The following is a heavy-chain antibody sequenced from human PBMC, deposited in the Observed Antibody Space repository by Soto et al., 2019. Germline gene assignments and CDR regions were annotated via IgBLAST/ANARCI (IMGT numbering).Heavy chain of an antibody. D-gene: IGHD3-22*01. CDR1: GYTFTAYV. V-gene: IGHV1-3*01. J-gene: IGHJ4*02. Sequence: XVKVSCKTSGYTFTAYVIHWVRQAPGQRPESRXGINHXPSDTKYSQKXXGRVTTTXXTSESTAYMELSSLRSEDTAVYFCWSGYYTFDYWGQGTLVT. CDR2: INHXPSDT. CDR3: WSGYYTFDY.